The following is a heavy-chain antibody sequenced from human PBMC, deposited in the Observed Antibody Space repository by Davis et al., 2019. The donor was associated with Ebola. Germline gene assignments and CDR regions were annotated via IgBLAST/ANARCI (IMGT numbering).Heavy chain of an antibody. CDR3: ATGELLAEYFQH. J-gene: IGHJ1*01. V-gene: IGHV3-53*04. Sequence: GESLKISCAASGFTVSSNYMSWVRQAPGKGLEWVSVIYSGGSTYYADSVKGRFTISRHNSKNTLYLQMNSLRAEDTAVYYCATGELLAEYFQHWGQGTLVTVSS. D-gene: IGHD1-26*01. CDR1: GFTVSSNY. CDR2: IYSGGST.